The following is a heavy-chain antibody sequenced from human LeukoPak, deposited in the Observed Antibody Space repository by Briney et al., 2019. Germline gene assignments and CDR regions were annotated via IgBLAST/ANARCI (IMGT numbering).Heavy chain of an antibody. V-gene: IGHV4-34*01. CDR2: INHSGST. J-gene: IGHJ6*02. D-gene: IGHD6-19*01. Sequence: SETLSLTCAVYGGSFSGYYWSWIRQPPGKGLEWIGEINHSGSTNYNPSLKGRVTISVDTSKNQFSLKLSSVTAADTAVYYCARDSKTGYSSGWYVYYYYGMDVWGQGTTVTVSS. CDR1: GGSFSGYY. CDR3: ARDSKTGYSSGWYVYYYYGMDV.